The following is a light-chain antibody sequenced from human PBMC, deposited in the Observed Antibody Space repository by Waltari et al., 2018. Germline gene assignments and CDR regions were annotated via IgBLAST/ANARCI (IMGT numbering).Light chain of an antibody. J-gene: IGLJ3*02. CDR2: EVN. V-gene: IGLV2-8*01. Sequence: QSALTQPPSASGSPGQSVTISCTGTSSNVGGYDYVSWFQQHPGKAPRLMIYEVNKRPSGVPDRVSGSKSGNTASLTVSGLQAEDEAVYYCSSYAGNSDLVLGGGTKLTVL. CDR1: SSNVGGYDY. CDR3: SSYAGNSDLV.